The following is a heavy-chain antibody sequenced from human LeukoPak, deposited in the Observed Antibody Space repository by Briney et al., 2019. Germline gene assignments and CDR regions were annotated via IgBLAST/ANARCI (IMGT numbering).Heavy chain of an antibody. CDR3: ARDPEDSSGYYLGY. V-gene: IGHV3-23*01. Sequence: GGSLRLSCVGSGFTFRSHAMSWVRQAPEKGLEFVSGIYENGGTTYYADSVKGRFTISSDNSKNTLYLQMNSLRAEDTAVYYCARDPEDSSGYYLGYWGQGTLVTVSS. D-gene: IGHD3-22*01. J-gene: IGHJ4*02. CDR2: IYENGGTT. CDR1: GFTFRSHA.